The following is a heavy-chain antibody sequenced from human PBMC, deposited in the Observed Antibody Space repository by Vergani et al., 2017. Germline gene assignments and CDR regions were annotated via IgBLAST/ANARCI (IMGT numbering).Heavy chain of an antibody. CDR1: GGSFSGYY. D-gene: IGHD3-10*01. V-gene: IGHV4-34*01. CDR2: FNHSGST. J-gene: IGHJ4*02. Sequence: QVQLQQWGAGLLKPSETLSLTCAVYGGSFSGYYWSWIRQPPGKGLEWIGEFNHSGSTNYNPSLKSRFTISVDTSKNQFSLKLSSVTAADTAVYYCARGKRRLWFGESFDYWGQGTLVTVSS. CDR3: ARGKRRLWFGESFDY.